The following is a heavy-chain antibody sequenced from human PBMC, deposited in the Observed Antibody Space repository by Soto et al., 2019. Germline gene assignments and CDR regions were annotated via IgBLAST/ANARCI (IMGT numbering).Heavy chain of an antibody. V-gene: IGHV3-15*07. CDR3: TTAVGSGSYYYYYYGMDV. J-gene: IGHJ6*02. D-gene: IGHD3-10*01. CDR1: GFTFSNAW. CDR2: IKSKTDGGTT. Sequence: PGGSLRLSCAASGFTFSNAWMNWVRQAPGKGLEWVGRIKSKTDGGTTDYAAPVKGRFTISRDDSKNTLYLQMNSLKTEDTAVYYCTTAVGSGSYYYYYYGMDVWGQGTTVTVSS.